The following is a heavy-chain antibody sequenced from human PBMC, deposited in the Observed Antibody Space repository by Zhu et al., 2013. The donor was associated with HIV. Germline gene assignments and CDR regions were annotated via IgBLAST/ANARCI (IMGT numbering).Heavy chain of an antibody. CDR2: INPKSGAT. V-gene: IGHV1-2*02. CDR3: ASDLWEKALDV. J-gene: IGHJ3*01. D-gene: IGHD1-26*01. CDR1: SSIINHMY. Sequence: QVHLEQSGAEVKKPGTSVGVSCRAYSSIINHMYVNWVRLVPREGLEWMGWINPKSGATNSARRLHDRVTMTTNTSINTVYMELRGLLYDDTGIYFCASDLWEKALDVWGPGTVVTVSS.